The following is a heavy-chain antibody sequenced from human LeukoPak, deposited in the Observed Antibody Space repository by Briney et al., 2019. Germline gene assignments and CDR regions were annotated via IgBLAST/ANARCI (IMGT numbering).Heavy chain of an antibody. CDR3: ARERRSSSPGEQQLVRAFDI. D-gene: IGHD6-13*01. CDR1: GYTFTNYA. V-gene: IGHV7-4-1*02. CDR2: INTNTGNP. Sequence: GASVKVSCKASGYTFTNYAMNWVRQAPGQGLEWMGWINTNTGNPTYAQGFTGRFVFSLDTSVSTAYLQISSLEAEDTAMYYCARERRSSSPGEQQLVRAFDIWGQGTMVTVSS. J-gene: IGHJ3*02.